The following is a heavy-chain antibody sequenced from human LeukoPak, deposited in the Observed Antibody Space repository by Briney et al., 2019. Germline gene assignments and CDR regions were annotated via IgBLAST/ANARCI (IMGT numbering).Heavy chain of an antibody. D-gene: IGHD2-2*01. J-gene: IGHJ6*03. CDR2: IIPIFGTA. Sequence: SVKVSCKASGYTFTSYGISWVRQAPGQGLEWMGGIIPIFGTANYAQKFQGRVTITTDESTSTAYMELSSLRSEDTAVYYCAREAEVPAAHYYYYYYMDVWGKGTTVTVSS. CDR3: AREAEVPAAHYYYYYYMDV. V-gene: IGHV1-69*05. CDR1: GYTFTSYG.